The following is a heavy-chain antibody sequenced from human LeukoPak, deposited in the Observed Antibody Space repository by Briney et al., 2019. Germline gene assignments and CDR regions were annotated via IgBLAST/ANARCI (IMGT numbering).Heavy chain of an antibody. D-gene: IGHD2-8*01. CDR1: GGSLSSGSYY. J-gene: IGHJ3*02. CDR2: IYFSGSS. Sequence: SETLSLTCTVSGGSLSSGSYYWGWIRQPPGKGLEWIGSIYYSGSIYFSGSSDYNPSLKSRVTISVDTSKNQFSLKLSSVTAADTAVYYCARPDTNVPFDIWGQGTMVTVSS. CDR3: ARPDTNVPFDI. V-gene: IGHV4-39*01.